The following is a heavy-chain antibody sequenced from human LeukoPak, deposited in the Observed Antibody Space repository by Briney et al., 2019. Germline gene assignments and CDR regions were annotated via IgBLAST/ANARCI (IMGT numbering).Heavy chain of an antibody. CDR1: GFTFSNAW. CDR3: TETYYDFWSGYYWGNNDAFDI. CDR2: IKSKTDGGTT. D-gene: IGHD3-3*01. V-gene: IGHV3-15*01. J-gene: IGHJ3*02. Sequence: GGSLRLSCAASGFTFSNAWMSWVRQAPGKGLEWVGRIKSKTDGGTTDYAAPVKGRFTISRDDSKNTLYLQMNSLKTEDTAVYYCTETYYDFWSGYYWGNNDAFDIWGQGTMVTVSP.